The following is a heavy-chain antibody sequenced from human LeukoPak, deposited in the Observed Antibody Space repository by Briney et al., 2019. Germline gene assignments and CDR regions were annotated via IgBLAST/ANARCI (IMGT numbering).Heavy chain of an antibody. CDR1: GFTFSSYS. V-gene: IGHV3-21*01. CDR2: ISSSSSYI. CDR3: ARAIYDYYDSSGSGSRLFDY. Sequence: PGGSLRLSCAASGFTFSSYSMNWVRQAPGKGLEWVSSISSSSSYIYYADSVKGRFTISRDNAKNSLYLQVNSLRAEDTAVYYCARAIYDYYDSSGSGSRLFDYWGQGTLVTVSS. D-gene: IGHD3-22*01. J-gene: IGHJ4*02.